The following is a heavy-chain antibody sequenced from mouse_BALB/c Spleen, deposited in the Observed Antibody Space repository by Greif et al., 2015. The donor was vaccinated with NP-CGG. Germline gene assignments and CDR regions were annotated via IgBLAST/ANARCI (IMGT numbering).Heavy chain of an antibody. V-gene: IGHV14-3*02. D-gene: IGHD1-2*01. CDR1: GFNIKDTY. CDR2: IDPANGNT. Sequence: EVQLQQSGAELVKPGASVKLSCTASGFNIKDTYMHWVKQRPEQGLEWIGRIDPANGNTKYDPKFQGKATITADTSSNTAGLQLSSLTSEDTAVYCCARAMTTAYWGQGTLVTVSA. CDR3: ARAMTTAY. J-gene: IGHJ3*01.